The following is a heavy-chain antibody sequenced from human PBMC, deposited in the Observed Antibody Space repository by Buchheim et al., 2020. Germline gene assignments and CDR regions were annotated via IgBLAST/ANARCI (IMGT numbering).Heavy chain of an antibody. CDR2: IYYSGST. D-gene: IGHD2-2*02. J-gene: IGHJ3*02. V-gene: IGHV4-59*01. CDR1: GGSISSYY. Sequence: QVQLQESGPGLVKPSETLSLTCTVSGGSISSYYWSWIRQPPGKGLEWIGYIYYSGSTNYNPSLKSPVTISVDTVKNKYSLKLSSVTAADTAVYYCARGGGIVIVPAAIEAFDIWGQGT. CDR3: ARGGGIVIVPAAIEAFDI.